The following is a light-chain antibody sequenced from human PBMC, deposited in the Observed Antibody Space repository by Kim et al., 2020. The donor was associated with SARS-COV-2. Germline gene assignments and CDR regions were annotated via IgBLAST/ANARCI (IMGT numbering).Light chain of an antibody. J-gene: IGKJ4*01. Sequence: DIQMTQSPSTLSASVRDRVTITCRASQSVSNWLAWYQQKPGEAPKLLIYKASTLESGVPSRFSGSGSGTDFTLTIDGLQPDDFATYYCQTYKSYSPFAFGGGTKVDIK. CDR2: KAS. V-gene: IGKV1-5*03. CDR3: QTYKSYSPFA. CDR1: QSVSNW.